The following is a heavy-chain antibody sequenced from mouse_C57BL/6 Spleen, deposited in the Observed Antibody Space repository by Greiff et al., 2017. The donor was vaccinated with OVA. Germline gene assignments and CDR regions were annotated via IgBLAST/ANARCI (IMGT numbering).Heavy chain of an antibody. Sequence: VQLQQSGPELVKPGASVKISCKASGYTFTDYYINWVKQRPGQGLEWIGWIYPGSGNTKYNEKFKDKATLTADKSSSTVYMELSRLTSEDSAVYFCARHGVDGYYEDYAMDYWGQGTSVTVSS. CDR1: GYTFTDYY. CDR3: ARHGVDGYYEDYAMDY. CDR2: IYPGSGNT. J-gene: IGHJ4*01. D-gene: IGHD2-3*01. V-gene: IGHV1-84*01.